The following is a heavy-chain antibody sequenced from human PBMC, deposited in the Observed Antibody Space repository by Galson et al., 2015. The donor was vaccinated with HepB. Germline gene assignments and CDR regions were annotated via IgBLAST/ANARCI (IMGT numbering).Heavy chain of an antibody. CDR2: ISSGCSTV. V-gene: IGHV3-48*02. J-gene: IGHJ6*02. Sequence: SLRLSCAASGFTFSDYSMNWVRQAPGKGLEWVSYISSGCSTVHYVDSVKGRFTISRDNAKNSLYLQMNSLRDEDTAVYYCARDRVPGYYKRYDHYGMDVWGQGTTVTVSS. CDR1: GFTFSDYS. D-gene: IGHD3-9*01. CDR3: ARDRVPGYYKRYDHYGMDV.